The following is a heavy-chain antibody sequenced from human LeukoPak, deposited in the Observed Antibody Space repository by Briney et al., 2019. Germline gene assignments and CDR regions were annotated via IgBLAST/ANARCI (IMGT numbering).Heavy chain of an antibody. J-gene: IGHJ4*02. Sequence: DSVKVSCKASGYTFSGTGQYLYWLRQAPGQGLECMGWIYPNNGATAYAQQFQGRVAMTRDTSINTAYMELSRLRPDDTAVYYCARDGPAQMVDFDYWGQGALATVSS. CDR3: ARDGPAQMVDFDY. CDR1: GYTFSGTGQY. V-gene: IGHV1-2*02. D-gene: IGHD3-10*01. CDR2: IYPNNGAT.